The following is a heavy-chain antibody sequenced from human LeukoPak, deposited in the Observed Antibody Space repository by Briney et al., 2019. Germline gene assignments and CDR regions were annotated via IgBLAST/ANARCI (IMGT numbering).Heavy chain of an antibody. V-gene: IGHV1-18*04. CDR2: ISAYNGNT. J-gene: IGHJ4*02. CDR1: GYTFTSYG. D-gene: IGHD3-9*01. Sequence: ASVKVSCKASGYTFTSYGISWVRQAPGQGLEWMGWISAYNGNTNYAQKLQGRVTMTTDTSTSTAYMELRGLRSDDTAVYYCARMYYDILTGYYYFDYWGQGTLVTVSS. CDR3: ARMYYDILTGYYYFDY.